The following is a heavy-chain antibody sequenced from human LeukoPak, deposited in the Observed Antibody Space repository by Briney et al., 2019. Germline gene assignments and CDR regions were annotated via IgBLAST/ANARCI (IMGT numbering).Heavy chain of an antibody. V-gene: IGHV1-46*01. CDR3: ARDLKRGYSSGRYSWGTGSSNDY. CDR1: GYTFTSYY. D-gene: IGHD6-19*01. Sequence: ASVKVSCKASGYTFTSYYMHWVRQAPGQGLEWMGLINPSGSSTSYAQKFQGRVTMTRDMSTSTVYMELSSLRSEDTAVYYCARDLKRGYSSGRYSWGTGSSNDYWGQGTLVTVSS. J-gene: IGHJ4*02. CDR2: INPSGSST.